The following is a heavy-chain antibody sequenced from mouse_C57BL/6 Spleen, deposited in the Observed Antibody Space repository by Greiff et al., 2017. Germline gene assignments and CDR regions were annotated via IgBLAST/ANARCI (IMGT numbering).Heavy chain of an antibody. V-gene: IGHV1-74*01. CDR2: IHPSDSDT. D-gene: IGHD3-2*02. CDR3: ARRLDSSGPFDY. CDR1: GYTFTSYW. J-gene: IGHJ2*01. Sequence: QVQLKQPGAELVKPGASVKVSCKASGYTFTSYWMHWVKQRPGQGLEWIGRIHPSDSDTNYNQKFKGKATLTVDTSSSTAYMELHSLTSEDSAVYFCARRLDSSGPFDYWGQGTTLTVSS.